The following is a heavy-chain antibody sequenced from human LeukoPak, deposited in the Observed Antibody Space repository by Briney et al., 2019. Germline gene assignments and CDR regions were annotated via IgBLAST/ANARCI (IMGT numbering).Heavy chain of an antibody. CDR1: GFIVSGYY. Sequence: GGSLRLPCAASGFIVSGYYMTWVRQAPGKGLEWVSIIYSGGTTYYADSVRGRFTISRDNSKNTLYVQMNSLRDEDTAVYYCAKDQRWESPHYLDSWGQGTLVTVSS. V-gene: IGHV3-53*01. D-gene: IGHD1-26*01. CDR3: AKDQRWESPHYLDS. CDR2: IYSGGTT. J-gene: IGHJ4*02.